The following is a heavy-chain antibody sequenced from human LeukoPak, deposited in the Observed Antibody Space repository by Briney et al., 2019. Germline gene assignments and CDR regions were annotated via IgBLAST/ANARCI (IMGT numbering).Heavy chain of an antibody. V-gene: IGHV1-8*02. CDR1: GGTFSGYA. CDR2: MNPNNGNT. CDR3: TRSVRNGHIDY. J-gene: IGHJ4*02. D-gene: IGHD2-8*01. Sequence: GASVKVSCKASGGTFSGYAISWVRQAPGQGLEWMGWMNPNNGNTGYAQKFQGRVTMTRATSISTAYMELSSLTFEDTAVYYCTRSVRNGHIDYWGQGTLVTASS.